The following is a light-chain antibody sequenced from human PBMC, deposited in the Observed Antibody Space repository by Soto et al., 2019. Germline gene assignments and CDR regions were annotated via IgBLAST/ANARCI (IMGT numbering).Light chain of an antibody. CDR2: KAS. V-gene: IGKV1-5*03. J-gene: IGKJ1*01. CDR1: QTITTW. Sequence: DIQMTHSPSTLSGSVGDRVTITCRASQTITTWLAWYQQKPGKAPKXLIYKASKLENGVQSRFSGSGSGTEFTLTIRSLQPDDFATYYCKQYNSYSTCGQGTKVDIK. CDR3: KQYNSYST.